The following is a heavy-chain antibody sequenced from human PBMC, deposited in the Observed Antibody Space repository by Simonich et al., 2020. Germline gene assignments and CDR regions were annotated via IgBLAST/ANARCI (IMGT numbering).Heavy chain of an antibody. CDR2: INPTSGVT. D-gene: IGHD6-6*01. CDR3: ARAPPGGIAARTTYFDY. J-gene: IGHJ4*02. Sequence: QVQLVQSGAEVKKPGASVKVSCKASGYTFTGYYMHWVRQAPGQGLEGRGRINPTSGVTNYAQKFQGRVTMTRDTSISTAYMELSRLRSDDTAVYYCARAPPGGIAARTTYFDYWGQGTLVTVSS. V-gene: IGHV1-2*06. CDR1: GYTFTGYY.